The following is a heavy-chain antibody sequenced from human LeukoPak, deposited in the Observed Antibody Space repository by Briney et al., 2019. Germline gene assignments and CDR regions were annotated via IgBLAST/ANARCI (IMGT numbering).Heavy chain of an antibody. CDR1: GYTFTSYA. CDR3: ARELAAAGSNWFGP. V-gene: IGHV7-4-1*02. D-gene: IGHD6-13*01. CDR2: INTNTGNP. J-gene: IGHJ5*02. Sequence: ASVKVSCKASGYTFTSYAMNWVRQAPGQGLEWMGWINTNTGNPTYAQGFTGRFVFSLDTSVSTAYLQISSLKAEDTAVYYCARELAAAGSNWFGPWGQGTLVTVSS.